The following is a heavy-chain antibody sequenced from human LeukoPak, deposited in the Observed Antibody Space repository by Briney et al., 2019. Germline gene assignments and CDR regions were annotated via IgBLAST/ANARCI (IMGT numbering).Heavy chain of an antibody. CDR1: GGSISSGDYY. J-gene: IGHJ4*02. CDR2: IYYSGST. Sequence: SETLSPTCTVSGGSISSGDYYWSWIRQPPGKGLEWIGYIYYSGSTYYNPSLKSRVTISVDTSKNQFSLKLSSVTAADTAVYYCARGPSYSSSWYKQFDYWGQGTLVTVSS. V-gene: IGHV4-30-4*01. CDR3: ARGPSYSSSWYKQFDY. D-gene: IGHD6-13*01.